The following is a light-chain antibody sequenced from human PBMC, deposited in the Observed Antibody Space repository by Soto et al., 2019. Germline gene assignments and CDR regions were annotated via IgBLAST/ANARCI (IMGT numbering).Light chain of an antibody. CDR2: GAS. V-gene: IGKV3-20*01. CDR3: QRYYNAPFT. CDR1: QSVSNNY. J-gene: IGKJ4*01. Sequence: EIVLTQSPGTLSWSPGERATLSCRASQSVSNNYLAWFQQRPGQAPRLLVYGASTRANGVPDRFSGSGSGTDFTLTINNLQPEDVATYYCQRYYNAPFTFGGGTKVEIK.